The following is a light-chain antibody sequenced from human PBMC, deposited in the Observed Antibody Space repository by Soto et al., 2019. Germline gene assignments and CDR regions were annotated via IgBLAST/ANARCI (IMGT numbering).Light chain of an antibody. V-gene: IGKV1D-16*01. J-gene: IGKJ4*01. Sequence: DVQMTQSPSSLSASVGDRVTITCRASQDINSYLAWYQQKPGNAPKSLIYAASSLQTGVPSRFSGSESGTDFTLTISTLQPEDSATYYCQKYNISPLPFGGGTKVEIK. CDR1: QDINSY. CDR3: QKYNISPLP. CDR2: AAS.